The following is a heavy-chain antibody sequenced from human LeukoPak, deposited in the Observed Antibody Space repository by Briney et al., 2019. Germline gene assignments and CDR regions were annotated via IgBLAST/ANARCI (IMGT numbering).Heavy chain of an antibody. Sequence: GASVKVSCKASGYTYTSYAMHWVRQAPGQRLEWMGWINAGNGNTKYSQKFQGRVTITRDTSASTAYMELSSLRSEDTAVYYCARPRGLGSGWPIDYWGQGTLVTVSS. V-gene: IGHV1-3*01. CDR3: ARPRGLGSGWPIDY. J-gene: IGHJ4*02. D-gene: IGHD6-19*01. CDR1: GYTYTSYA. CDR2: INAGNGNT.